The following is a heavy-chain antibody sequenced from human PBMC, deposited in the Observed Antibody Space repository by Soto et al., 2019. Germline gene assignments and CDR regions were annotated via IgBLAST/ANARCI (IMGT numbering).Heavy chain of an antibody. CDR3: ANPYGRYWSFDL. V-gene: IGHV4-39*01. J-gene: IGHJ2*01. D-gene: IGHD3-10*01. CDR2: IYYSGST. Sequence: QLQLQESGPGLVKPSETLSLTCTVSGGSISSSSYYWGWIRQPPGKGLEWIGSIYYSGSTYYNPSLKSRXTVXAXMATNQFSLKVSSVTAADTAVYYCANPYGRYWSFDLWGRGTLVTVSS. CDR1: GGSISSSSYY.